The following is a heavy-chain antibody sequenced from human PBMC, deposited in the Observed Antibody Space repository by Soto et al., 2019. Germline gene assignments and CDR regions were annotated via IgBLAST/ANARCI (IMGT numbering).Heavy chain of an antibody. V-gene: IGHV4-59*01. CDR3: ARDGSPGPAAMIRSDFDI. Sequence: QVQLQESGPGLVKPSETLSLTCTVSGGSIFSYYWSWIRQPPGKGLEWIGFVYYSGRTNYNPSLKRRVTVSIDTSKNQFCLKLSSVTAADTAVYYCARDGSPGPAAMIRSDFDIWGQGTMVTVSS. J-gene: IGHJ3*02. D-gene: IGHD2-2*01. CDR2: VYYSGRT. CDR1: GGSIFSYY.